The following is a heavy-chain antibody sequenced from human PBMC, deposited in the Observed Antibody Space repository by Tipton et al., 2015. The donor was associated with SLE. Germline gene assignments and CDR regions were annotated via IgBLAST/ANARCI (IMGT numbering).Heavy chain of an antibody. CDR3: ARTPGSGWQYYFDY. CDR1: GDSISNYY. J-gene: IGHJ4*02. CDR2: IYSSGST. V-gene: IGHV4-59*01. D-gene: IGHD6-19*01. Sequence: TLSLTCTVSGDSISNYYWNWIRQPPAKGLEWIGYIYSSGSTSYNPSLKSRLTILVHRYKNQFSLKLSSVTAADTAVYFCARTPGSGWQYYFDYWGQGTLVTVSS.